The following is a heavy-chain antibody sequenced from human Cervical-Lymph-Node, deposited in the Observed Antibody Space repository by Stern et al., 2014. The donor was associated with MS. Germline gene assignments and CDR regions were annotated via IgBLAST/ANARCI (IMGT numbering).Heavy chain of an antibody. V-gene: IGHV3-11*01. CDR2: ISTNGRSI. CDR1: GFTFSDYY. D-gene: IGHD3-3*01. Sequence: VQLVESGGALVKPGGSLVISCAASGFTFSDYYMTWIRQSPGKGLEWVSHISTNGRSIYYADSVKGRFTISGDNHKNSLYLQMNGLRADDTAVYYCARQDDFWVDYWGQGTLVTVSS. CDR3: ARQDDFWVDY. J-gene: IGHJ4*02.